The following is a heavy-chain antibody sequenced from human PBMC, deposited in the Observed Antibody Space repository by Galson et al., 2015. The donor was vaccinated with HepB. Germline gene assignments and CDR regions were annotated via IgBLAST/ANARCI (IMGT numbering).Heavy chain of an antibody. J-gene: IGHJ4*02. CDR3: ATSYYYDSSGYKGAIDY. D-gene: IGHD3-22*01. Sequence: QSGAEAKKPGESLRISCKGSGYRFTNYWISWVRQMPGKGLEWMGRIDPSDSYIKYSPSFQGHVTISADKSISTAYLQWSSLKASDTAMYYCATSYYYDSSGYKGAIDYWGQGTLVTVSP. CDR1: GYRFTNYW. CDR2: IDPSDSYI. V-gene: IGHV5-10-1*01.